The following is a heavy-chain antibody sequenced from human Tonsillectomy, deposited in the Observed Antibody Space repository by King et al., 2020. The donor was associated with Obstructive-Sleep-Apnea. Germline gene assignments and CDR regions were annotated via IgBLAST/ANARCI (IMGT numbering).Heavy chain of an antibody. J-gene: IGHJ4*02. Sequence: VQLVESGAEVKKPGASVKVSCKASGYTFTGYYIHWVRQAPGQGLEWMGWISPNSGATKYAQKFQDRVTMTRDTSISTAYMDLSRLRPDDTATYYCARDMSAYDSTSPAYWGQGTLVTVSS. CDR1: GYTFTGYY. D-gene: IGHD3-10*01. CDR3: ARDMSAYDSTSPAY. CDR2: ISPNSGAT. V-gene: IGHV1-2*02.